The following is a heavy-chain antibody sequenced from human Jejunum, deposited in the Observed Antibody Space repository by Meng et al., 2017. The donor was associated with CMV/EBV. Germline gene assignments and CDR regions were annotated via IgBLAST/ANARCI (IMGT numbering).Heavy chain of an antibody. CDR3: ARDLPGGTKGTWLDL. J-gene: IGHJ5*02. CDR2: ISAYNGNT. Sequence: QCLLLQSGADVKKPGASVKVSCKASGYIFNNYGVSWVRQAPGQGPEWMGWISAYNGNTNYAQNFQGRFTMTTDTSTSTAYMELRSLRSDDTAVYYCARDLPGGTKGTWLDLWGQGTLVTVSS. D-gene: IGHD1-14*01. CDR1: GYIFNNYG. V-gene: IGHV1-18*01.